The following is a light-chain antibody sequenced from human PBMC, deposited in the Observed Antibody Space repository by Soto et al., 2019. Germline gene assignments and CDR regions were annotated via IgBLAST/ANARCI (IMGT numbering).Light chain of an antibody. Sequence: EIVLTQSPATLSLSPGERATLSCRASQSVSSYLAWYQQKPGQAPRLLIYDASNRATGIPARFSGSGSGTDFTLTINRLEPEDFAVYYCQQRSNWPYTFGQGTKLEIK. CDR2: DAS. CDR3: QQRSNWPYT. CDR1: QSVSSY. J-gene: IGKJ2*01. V-gene: IGKV3-11*01.